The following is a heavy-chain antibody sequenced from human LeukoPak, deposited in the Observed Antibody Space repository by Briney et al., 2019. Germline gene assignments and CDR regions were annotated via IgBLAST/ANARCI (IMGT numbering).Heavy chain of an antibody. CDR3: AVSGEDDAFDI. Sequence: PGGSLRVSCAASGFTFSSYGMHWVRQAPGKGLEWVAVISYDGSNKYYADSVKGRFTISRDNSKNTLYLQMNSLRAEDTAVYYCAVSGEDDAFDIWGQGTMVTVSS. CDR1: GFTFSSYG. CDR2: ISYDGSNK. D-gene: IGHD3-10*02. J-gene: IGHJ3*02. V-gene: IGHV3-30*03.